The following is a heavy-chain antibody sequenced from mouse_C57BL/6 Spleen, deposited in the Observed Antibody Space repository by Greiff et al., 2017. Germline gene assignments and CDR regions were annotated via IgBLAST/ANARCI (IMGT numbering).Heavy chain of an antibody. J-gene: IGHJ1*03. CDR1: GFNIKDYY. Sequence: VQLKQSGAELVRPGASVKLSCTASGFNIKDYYMHWVKQRPEQGLEWIGSIDPEDGDTRYAPKFQGKATMTADTSTNTAYLQLSSLTSEDTAVYYCTTSNAGWYFDVWGTGTTVTVSS. CDR3: TTSNAGWYFDV. CDR2: IDPEDGDT. V-gene: IGHV14-1*01.